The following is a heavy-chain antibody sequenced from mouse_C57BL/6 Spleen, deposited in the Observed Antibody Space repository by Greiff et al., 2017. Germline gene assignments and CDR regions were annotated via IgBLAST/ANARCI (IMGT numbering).Heavy chain of an antibody. CDR1: GYSITSGYY. CDR3: ASEITTVVATDFDV. V-gene: IGHV3-6*01. D-gene: IGHD1-1*01. CDR2: ISYDGSN. Sequence: VQLQQSGPGLVKPSQSLSLTCSVTGYSITSGYYWNWIRQFPGNKLEWRGYISYDGSNNYNPSLKNRISITRDTSKNPFFLKLNSVTTEDTATYYCASEITTVVATDFDVWGTGTTVTVSS. J-gene: IGHJ1*03.